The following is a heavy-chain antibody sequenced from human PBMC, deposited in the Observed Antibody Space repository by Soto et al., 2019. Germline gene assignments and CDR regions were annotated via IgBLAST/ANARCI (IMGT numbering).Heavy chain of an antibody. V-gene: IGHV1-46*03. D-gene: IGHD4-17*01. J-gene: IGHJ4*02. CDR2: INPSGGGT. Sequence: APVKVSCKAFGYTFTSYYMHWVRQAPGQGLEWMGIINPSGGGTSYAQKFQGRVTMTRDTSTSTVYMELSSLRSEDTAVYYCAWSFSYGDAIDHFYYWGQGTLVTGSS. CDR1: GYTFTSYY. CDR3: AWSFSYGDAIDHFYY.